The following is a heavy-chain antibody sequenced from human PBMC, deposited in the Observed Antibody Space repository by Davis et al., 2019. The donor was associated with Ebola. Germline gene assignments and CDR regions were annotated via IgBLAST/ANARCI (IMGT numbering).Heavy chain of an antibody. CDR3: ARKTFWKGLDY. V-gene: IGHV4-34*01. CDR1: GFTFSDYY. D-gene: IGHD1-1*01. CDR2: INHSGST. Sequence: SCAASGFTFSDYYMSWIRQPPGKGLEWIGEINHSGSTNYNPSLKSRVTISVDTSKNQFSLKLSSVTAADTAVYYCARKTFWKGLDYWGQGTLVTVSS. J-gene: IGHJ4*02.